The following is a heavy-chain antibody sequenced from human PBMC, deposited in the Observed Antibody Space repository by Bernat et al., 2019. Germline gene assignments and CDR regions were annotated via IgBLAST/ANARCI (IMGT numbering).Heavy chain of an antibody. J-gene: IGHJ6*02. Sequence: VQLVESGGGLVQPGGSLRLSCAASGFTFSSYAMHWVRQAPGKGLEWVAVISYDGSNKYYADSVKGRFTISRDNSKNTLYLQMNSLRAEDTAVYYCARDLSSGWSLVTTDYYYYGMDVWGQGTTVTVSS. V-gene: IGHV3-30-3*01. CDR3: ARDLSSGWSLVTTDYYYYGMDV. D-gene: IGHD6-19*01. CDR1: GFTFSSYA. CDR2: ISYDGSNK.